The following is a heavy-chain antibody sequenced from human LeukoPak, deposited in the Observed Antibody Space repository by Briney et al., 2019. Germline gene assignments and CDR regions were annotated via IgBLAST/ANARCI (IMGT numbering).Heavy chain of an antibody. CDR1: GGSFSGYY. CDR2: INHSGST. J-gene: IGHJ4*02. Sequence: SETLSLTCAVYGGSFSGYYWSWIRQPPGKGLEWIGEINHSGSTNYNPSLKSRVTISVDTSKNQFSLKLSSVTAADTAVYSCARDHGSGSPDDYWGQGTLVTVSS. V-gene: IGHV4-34*01. CDR3: ARDHGSGSPDDY. D-gene: IGHD3-10*01.